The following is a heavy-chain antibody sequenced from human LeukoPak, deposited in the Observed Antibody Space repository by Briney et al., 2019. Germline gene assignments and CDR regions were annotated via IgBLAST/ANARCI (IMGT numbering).Heavy chain of an antibody. Sequence: PGESLRLSCAASGFTFSSYAMSWVRQAPGKGLEWVSAISGSGGSTYYADSVKGRFTISRDNSKNTLYLQMNSLRAEDTAVYYCAKEIGRPIVGATSDAFDIWGQGTMVTVSS. D-gene: IGHD1-26*01. CDR1: GFTFSSYA. CDR2: ISGSGGST. CDR3: AKEIGRPIVGATSDAFDI. V-gene: IGHV3-23*01. J-gene: IGHJ3*02.